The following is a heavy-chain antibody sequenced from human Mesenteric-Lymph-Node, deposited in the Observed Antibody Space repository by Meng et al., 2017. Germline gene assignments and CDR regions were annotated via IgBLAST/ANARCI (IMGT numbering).Heavy chain of an antibody. D-gene: IGHD3-9*01. V-gene: IGHV4-59*01. Sequence: SETLSLTCTVPGGSISSYYWSWIRQPPGKGLEWIGYIYYSGSTNYNPSLKSRVTISVDTSKNQFSLKLSSVTAADTAVYYCARDAYFDWSTENNWFDPWGQGTLVTVSS. CDR2: IYYSGST. CDR3: ARDAYFDWSTENNWFDP. CDR1: GGSISSYY. J-gene: IGHJ5*02.